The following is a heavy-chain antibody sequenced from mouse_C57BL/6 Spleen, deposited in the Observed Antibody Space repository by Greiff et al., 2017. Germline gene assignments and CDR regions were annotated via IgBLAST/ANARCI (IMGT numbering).Heavy chain of an antibody. J-gene: IGHJ4*01. CDR2: IYPGDGDT. Sequence: VQLQQSGPELVKPGASVKISCKASGYAFSSSWMNWVKQRPGKGLEWIGRIYPGDGDTNYNGKFKGKATLPADKSSSTAYMQLSSLTSEDSAVYFCAREAYYSNPYAMDYWGQGTSVTVSS. CDR1: GYAFSSSW. V-gene: IGHV1-82*01. CDR3: AREAYYSNPYAMDY. D-gene: IGHD2-5*01.